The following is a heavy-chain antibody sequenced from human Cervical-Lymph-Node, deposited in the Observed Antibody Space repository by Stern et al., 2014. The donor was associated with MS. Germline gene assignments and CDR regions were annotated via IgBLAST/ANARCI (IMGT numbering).Heavy chain of an antibody. V-gene: IGHV3-30*18. D-gene: IGHD1-26*01. J-gene: IGHJ4*02. CDR1: GLAFRPTH. CDR3: AKGGSGSYLD. CDR2: ISYDGRDK. Sequence: VQLVESGGAGVRPGGSLRRSWAPPGLAFRPTHLHGVPQAQGQGLEWVALISYDGRDKYYTDSVKGRFTVSRDNSNNTVDLEMNSLRLEDTAVYYCAKGGSGSYLDWGQGSLVTVSS.